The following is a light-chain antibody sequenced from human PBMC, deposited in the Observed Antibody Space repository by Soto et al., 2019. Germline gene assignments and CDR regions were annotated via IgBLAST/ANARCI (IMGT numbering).Light chain of an antibody. Sequence: DIQMTQSPSTLSGSVGDRVTITCRASQTISSWLAWYQQKPGKAPKLLIYKASTLKSGVPSRFSGSGSGTEFTLTISSLQPDDFATYYCQQVKSYPFAFGGGTKLDIK. CDR1: QTISSW. CDR3: QQVKSYPFA. J-gene: IGKJ4*01. CDR2: KAS. V-gene: IGKV1-5*03.